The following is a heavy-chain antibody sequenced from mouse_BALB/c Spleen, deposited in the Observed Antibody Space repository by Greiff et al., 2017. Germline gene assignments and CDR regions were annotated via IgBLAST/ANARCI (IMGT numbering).Heavy chain of an antibody. CDR1: GFTFSSFG. J-gene: IGHJ4*01. V-gene: IGHV5-17*02. D-gene: IGHD5-1*01. Sequence: EVHLVESGGGLVQPGGSRKLSCAASGFTFSSFGMHWVRQAPEKGLEWVAYISSGSSTIYYADTVKGRFTISRDNPKNTLFLQMTSLRSEDTAMYYCARYLDYAMDYWGQGTSVTVSS. CDR3: ARYLDYAMDY. CDR2: ISSGSSTI.